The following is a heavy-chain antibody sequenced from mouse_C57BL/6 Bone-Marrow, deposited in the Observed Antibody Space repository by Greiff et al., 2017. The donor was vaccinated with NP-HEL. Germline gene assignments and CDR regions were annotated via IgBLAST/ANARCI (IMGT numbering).Heavy chain of an antibody. J-gene: IGHJ3*01. CDR1: GYSITSGYY. CDR3: AKHGYYGSLAY. D-gene: IGHD2-3*01. CDR2: ISYDGSN. Sequence: EVKLQESGPGLVKPSQSLSLTCSVTGYSITSGYYWNWIRQFPGNKLEWMGYISYDGSNNYNPSLKNRISITRDTSKNQFFLKLNSVTTEDTATYYCAKHGYYGSLAYWGQGTLVTVSA. V-gene: IGHV3-6*01.